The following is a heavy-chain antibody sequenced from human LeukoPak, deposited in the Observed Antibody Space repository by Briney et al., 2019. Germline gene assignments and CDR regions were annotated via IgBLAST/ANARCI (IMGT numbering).Heavy chain of an antibody. CDR2: ISSSSSTI. Sequence: GGSLRLSCAASGFTFGSYSMNWVRQAPGKGLEWVSYISSSSSTIYYADSVKGRFTISRDNAKNSLYLQMNSLRAEDTAVYYCARGGTGTPDYWGQGTLVTVSS. D-gene: IGHD3/OR15-3a*01. CDR1: GFTFGSYS. V-gene: IGHV3-48*04. CDR3: ARGGTGTPDY. J-gene: IGHJ4*02.